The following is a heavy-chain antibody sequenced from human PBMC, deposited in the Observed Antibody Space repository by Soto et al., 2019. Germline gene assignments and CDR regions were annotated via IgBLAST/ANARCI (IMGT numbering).Heavy chain of an antibody. D-gene: IGHD5-12*01. Sequence: SETLSLTCTVSGGSISSYYWSWIRQPPGKGLEWIGYIYYSGSTNYNPSLKSRVTISVDTSKDQFSLKLSSVTAADTAVYYCAISPRTFSGYDYLYFDYWGQGTLVTVSS. CDR1: GGSISSYY. J-gene: IGHJ4*02. CDR2: IYYSGST. V-gene: IGHV4-59*01. CDR3: AISPRTFSGYDYLYFDY.